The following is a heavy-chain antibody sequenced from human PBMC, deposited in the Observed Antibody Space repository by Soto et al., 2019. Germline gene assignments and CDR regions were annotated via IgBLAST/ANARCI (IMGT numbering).Heavy chain of an antibody. J-gene: IGHJ5*02. CDR3: AKDFGVREVWVHLVGL. D-gene: IGHD3-16*01. CDR1: GFTFSSYG. V-gene: IGHV3-30*18. CDR2: ISFDGTNK. Sequence: QVQLVESGGGVVQPGRSLRLSCAASGFTFSSYGMHWVRQAPGKGLEWVAVISFDGTNKYSADSVRGRFTISRDNSKNTLELQMNSLRGEDKGVYLCAKDFGVREVWVHLVGLWGQGTLVTVSS.